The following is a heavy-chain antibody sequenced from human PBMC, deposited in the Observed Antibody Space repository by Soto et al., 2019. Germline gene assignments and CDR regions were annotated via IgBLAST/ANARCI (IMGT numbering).Heavy chain of an antibody. J-gene: IGHJ6*02. CDR2: IYYSGST. D-gene: IGHD3-9*01. V-gene: IGHV4-39*01. Sequence: SETLSLTCTVSGGSISSSSYYWGWIRQPPGKGLEWIGSIYYSGSTYYNPSLKSRVTISVDTSKNQFSLKLSSVTAADTAVYYCARQMAILRYFDWLHCGMDVWGQGTTVTVSS. CDR3: ARQMAILRYFDWLHCGMDV. CDR1: GGSISSSSYY.